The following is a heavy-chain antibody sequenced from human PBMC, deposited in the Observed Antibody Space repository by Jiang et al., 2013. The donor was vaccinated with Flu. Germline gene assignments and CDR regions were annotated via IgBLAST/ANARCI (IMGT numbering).Heavy chain of an antibody. CDR2: INTGNGNT. J-gene: IGHJ4*02. D-gene: IGHD3/OR15-3a*01. V-gene: IGHV1-3*04. Sequence: GAEVKKPGASVKVSCKASGYTFTSYDMHWVRQAPGQRLEWMGWINTGNGNTKYSQKFQARVTITRDTSASTAYMELSGLTSEDTAVYYCARDRDWLNDYWGQGTLVTVSS. CDR1: GYTFTSYD. CDR3: ARDRDWLNDY.